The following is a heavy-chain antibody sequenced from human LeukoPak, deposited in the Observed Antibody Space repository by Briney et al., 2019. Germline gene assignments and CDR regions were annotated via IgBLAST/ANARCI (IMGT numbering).Heavy chain of an antibody. D-gene: IGHD4-17*01. Sequence: ASVKVSCKASGYTFTGYYMHWVRQAPGQGLEWMGWISAYNGNTNYAQKLQGRVTMTTDTSTSTAYMELSSLRSEDTAVYYCARVIGDGDYEGGRFDPWGQGTLVTISS. J-gene: IGHJ5*02. CDR2: ISAYNGNT. CDR1: GYTFTGYY. CDR3: ARVIGDGDYEGGRFDP. V-gene: IGHV1-18*04.